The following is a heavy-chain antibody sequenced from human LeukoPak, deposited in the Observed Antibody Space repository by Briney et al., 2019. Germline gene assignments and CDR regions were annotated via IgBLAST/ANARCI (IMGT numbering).Heavy chain of an antibody. CDR1: GGSISSSSYY. V-gene: IGHV4-39*07. Sequence: SETLSLTCTVSGGSISSSSYYWGWIRQPPGKGLEWIGSIYYSGSTYYNPSLKSRVTISVDTSKNQFSLKLSSVAAADTAVYYCARGKGYCSGGSCYFLPFDYWGQGTLVTVSS. CDR3: ARGKGYCSGGSCYFLPFDY. J-gene: IGHJ4*02. CDR2: IYYSGST. D-gene: IGHD2-15*01.